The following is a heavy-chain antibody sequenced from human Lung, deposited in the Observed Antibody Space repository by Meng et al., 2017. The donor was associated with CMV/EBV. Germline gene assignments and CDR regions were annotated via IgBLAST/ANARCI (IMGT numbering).Heavy chain of an antibody. D-gene: IGHD6-19*01. CDR3: ARGLVSSGWWKYYYCGMDV. J-gene: IGHJ6*02. Sequence: ASXXVSXKASGYTFTSYDINWVRQATGQGLEWMGWMNPNSGNTGYAQKFQGRVTITRNTSISTAYMELSSLRSEDTAVYYCARGLVSSGWWKYYYCGMDVXGQGXTVTVSS. CDR1: GYTFTSYD. V-gene: IGHV1-8*03. CDR2: MNPNSGNT.